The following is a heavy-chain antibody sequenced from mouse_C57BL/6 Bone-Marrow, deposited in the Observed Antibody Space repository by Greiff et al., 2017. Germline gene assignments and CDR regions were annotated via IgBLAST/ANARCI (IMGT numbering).Heavy chain of an antibody. CDR2: IYPGSGST. J-gene: IGHJ4*01. CDR3: ARETIITTVVATPYAMDY. V-gene: IGHV1-55*01. D-gene: IGHD1-1*01. CDR1: GYTFTSYW. Sequence: QVHVKQPGAELVKPGASVKMSCKASGYTFTSYWITWVKQRPGQGLEWIGDIYPGSGSTNYNEKFKSKATLTVDTSSSTAYMQLSSLTSEDSAVYYCARETIITTVVATPYAMDYWGQGTSVTVSS.